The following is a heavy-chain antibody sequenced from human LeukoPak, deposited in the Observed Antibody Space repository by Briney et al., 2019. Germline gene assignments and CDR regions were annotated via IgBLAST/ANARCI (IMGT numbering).Heavy chain of an antibody. Sequence: SQTLSLTCTVSGGSISSGGYYWSWIRQHPGKGLEWIGYIFYSGSSNYNPSLKSRVTISIDTSQNQFSLKLSSVTAADTAVYYCARTPFYPDWYFDLWGRGTLVTVSS. V-gene: IGHV4-31*03. J-gene: IGHJ2*01. CDR2: IFYSGSS. D-gene: IGHD3-3*01. CDR3: ARTPFYPDWYFDL. CDR1: GGSISSGGYY.